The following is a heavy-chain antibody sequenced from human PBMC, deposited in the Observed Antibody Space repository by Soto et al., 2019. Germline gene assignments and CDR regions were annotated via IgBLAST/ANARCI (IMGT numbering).Heavy chain of an antibody. CDR1: GFTFSSYA. CDR3: AKDLWFSSIPAAGTGY. CDR2: ISGSGGST. D-gene: IGHD6-13*01. J-gene: IGHJ4*02. Sequence: PGGSLRLSCAASGFTFSSYAMSWVRQAPGKGLEWVSAISGSGGSTYYADSVKGRFTISRDNSKNTLYLQMNSLRAEDTAVYYCAKDLWFSSIPAAGTGYWGQGTLVTVSS. V-gene: IGHV3-23*01.